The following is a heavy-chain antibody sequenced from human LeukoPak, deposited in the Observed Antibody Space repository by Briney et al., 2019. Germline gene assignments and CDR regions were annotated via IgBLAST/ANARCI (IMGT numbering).Heavy chain of an antibody. V-gene: IGHV1-24*01. J-gene: IGHJ2*01. CDR3: ARITMVRGVIFEWYFDL. D-gene: IGHD3-10*01. CDR1: GYTLTELS. Sequence: ASVKVSCKVSGYTLTELSMHWVRQAPGKGLEWMGGFDPEDGETIYAQKFQGRVTMTTDTSTSIAYMELRSLRSDDTAVYYCARITMVRGVIFEWYFDLWGRGTLVTVSS. CDR2: FDPEDGET.